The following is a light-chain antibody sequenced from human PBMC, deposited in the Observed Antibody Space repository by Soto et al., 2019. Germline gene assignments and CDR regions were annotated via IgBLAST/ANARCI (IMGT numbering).Light chain of an antibody. J-gene: IGKJ5*01. CDR3: QQRLHWPLT. Sequence: EIVLTQSPATLSLSPGERATLSCRASQTVSSYLAWYQHNPGQAPRLLIYDSSNRATGVSDRFSGSGSDTDFTLTISSLEPEDFAVYYCQQRLHWPLTFGQGTRLEIK. CDR2: DSS. V-gene: IGKV3-11*01. CDR1: QTVSSY.